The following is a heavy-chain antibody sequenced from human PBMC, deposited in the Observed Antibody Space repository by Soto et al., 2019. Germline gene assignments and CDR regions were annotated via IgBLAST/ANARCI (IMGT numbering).Heavy chain of an antibody. CDR2: IHAGNGYT. CDR3: ARVQYSGYDFKLAFDI. CDR1: GNTFDNCA. J-gene: IGHJ3*02. Sequence: QVQRVRSGAPVKKPGPSVKVSCKAAGNTFDNCARHGVREARGRRREWMGWIHAGNGYTKYSQSFRGRVTITRDTSASTVHMNLSSLRSEDTAVYYCARVQYSGYDFKLAFDIWGQGTMVTVSS. V-gene: IGHV1-3*01. D-gene: IGHD5-12*01.